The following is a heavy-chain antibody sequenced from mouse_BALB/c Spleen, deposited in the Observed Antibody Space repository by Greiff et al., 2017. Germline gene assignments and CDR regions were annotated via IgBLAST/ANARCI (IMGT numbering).Heavy chain of an antibody. Sequence: EVQRVESGPSLVKPSQTLSLTCSVTGDSITSGYWNWIRKFPGNKLEYMGYISYSGSTYYNPSLKSRISITRDTSKNQYYLQLNSVTTEDTATYYYARIEGIYCGNYGGYFDVWGAGTTVTVSS. J-gene: IGHJ1*01. D-gene: IGHD2-1*01. CDR1: GDSITSGY. CDR2: ISYSGST. CDR3: ARIEGIYCGNYGGYFDV. V-gene: IGHV3-8*02.